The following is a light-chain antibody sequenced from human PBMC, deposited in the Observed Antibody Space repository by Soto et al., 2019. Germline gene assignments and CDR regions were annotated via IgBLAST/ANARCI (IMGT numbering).Light chain of an antibody. CDR2: DAS. CDR1: QDISTY. J-gene: IGKJ5*01. CDR3: QQFEDFPRAII. Sequence: DIQMTQSPSSLSASVGDRVTITCQASQDISTYLNWYQQKPGKAPKLLIYDASNLETGVPSRFSGSESGTDFTFTISSLQPEDIATYYCQQFEDFPRAIIFGQGTRLEIK. V-gene: IGKV1-33*01.